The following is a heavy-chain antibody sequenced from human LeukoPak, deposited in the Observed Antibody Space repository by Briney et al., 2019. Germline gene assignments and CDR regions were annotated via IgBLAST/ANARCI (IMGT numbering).Heavy chain of an antibody. CDR3: ARNFGGGDSSGYDY. D-gene: IGHD3-22*01. V-gene: IGHV3-20*04. CDR2: INWNGGST. CDR1: GFTFNDYG. J-gene: IGHJ4*02. Sequence: GGSLRLSCAASGFTFNDYGMSWVRQAPGKGLEWVSAINWNGGSTGYADSVKGRFTISRDNAKNSLYLQMNSLRAEDTALYYCARNFGGGDSSGYDYWGQGTLVTVSS.